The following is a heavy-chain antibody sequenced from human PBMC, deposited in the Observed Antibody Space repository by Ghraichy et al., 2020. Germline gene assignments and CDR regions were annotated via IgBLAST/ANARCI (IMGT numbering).Heavy chain of an antibody. J-gene: IGHJ4*02. CDR2: FVPEDGEL. Sequence: ASVKVSCKVSGYGLSAFYMHWVRQAPGKGPEWMGGFVPEDGELPYAQKFKGRITMTEVPTGDTGYMELTSLRSEDTAVYYCTTLKRTGVPGAFDYLGQGTLVTFSS. V-gene: IGHV1-24*01. CDR3: TTLKRTGVPGAFDY. D-gene: IGHD6-19*01. CDR1: GYGLSAFY.